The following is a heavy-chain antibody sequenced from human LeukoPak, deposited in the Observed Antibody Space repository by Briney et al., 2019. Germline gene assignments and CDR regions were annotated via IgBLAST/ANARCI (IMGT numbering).Heavy chain of an antibody. J-gene: IGHJ4*02. CDR1: GGSISSYY. CDR3: ARGWASGSYFPY. D-gene: IGHD1-26*01. V-gene: IGHV4-59*01. CDR2: IYYSGSA. Sequence: SETLSLTCTVSGGSISSYYWSWIRQPPGKGLEWIGYIYYSGSASYSPSLKSRVTISVDTSKNQFSLKLSTVTAADTAVYYCARGWASGSYFPYWGQGTLVTVSS.